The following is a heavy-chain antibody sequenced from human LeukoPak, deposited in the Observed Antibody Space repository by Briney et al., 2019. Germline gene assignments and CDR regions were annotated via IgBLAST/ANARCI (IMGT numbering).Heavy chain of an antibody. CDR2: INPNSGGT. J-gene: IGHJ4*02. CDR1: GYTFTGYY. V-gene: IGHV1-2*02. Sequence: ASVKVSCKASGYTFTGYYMHWVRQAPGQGLEWMGWINPNSGGTNYAQKFQGRVTMTRDTSISTAYMGLSRLRSDDTAVYHCARSMITLGGVIGVREDYFDYWGQGTLVTVSS. CDR3: ARSMITLGGVIGVREDYFDY. D-gene: IGHD3-16*01.